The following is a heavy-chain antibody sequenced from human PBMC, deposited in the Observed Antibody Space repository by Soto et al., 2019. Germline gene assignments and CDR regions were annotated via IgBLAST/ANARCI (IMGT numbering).Heavy chain of an antibody. D-gene: IGHD5-18*01. V-gene: IGHV4-31*03. Sequence: PSETLSLTCTVSGGSISSGGYYWSWIRQHLGKGLEWIGYIYYSGSTYYNPSLKSRVTISVDTSKNQFSLKLSSVTAADTAVYYCASDSYGSLGLDYWGQGTLVTVSS. J-gene: IGHJ4*02. CDR2: IYYSGST. CDR1: GGSISSGGYY. CDR3: ASDSYGSLGLDY.